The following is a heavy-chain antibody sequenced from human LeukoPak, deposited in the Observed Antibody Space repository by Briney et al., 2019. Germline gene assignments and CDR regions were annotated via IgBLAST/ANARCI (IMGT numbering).Heavy chain of an antibody. CDR3: ARMTTVVTPWYTIDY. D-gene: IGHD4-23*01. CDR2: ISSSSSYI. V-gene: IGHV3-21*01. Sequence: GGSLRLSCAASGFTFSSYGMNWVRQAPGKGLEWVSSISSSSSYIYYADSVKGRFTISRDNAKNSLYLQMNSLRAEDTAVYYCARMTTVVTPWYTIDYWGQGTLVTVSS. CDR1: GFTFSSYG. J-gene: IGHJ4*02.